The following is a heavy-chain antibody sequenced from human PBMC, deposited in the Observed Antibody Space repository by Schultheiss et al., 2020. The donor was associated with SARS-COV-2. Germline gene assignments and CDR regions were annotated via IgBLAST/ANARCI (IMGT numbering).Heavy chain of an antibody. D-gene: IGHD5/OR15-5a*01. J-gene: IGHJ6*02. CDR1: GGSISSGYY. V-gene: IGHV4-38-2*02. CDR2: IYYSGST. CDR3: ARAPRHGSVTQSLYGMDV. Sequence: SQTLSLTCTVSGGSISSGYYWGWIRQPPGKGLEWIGSIYYSGSTYYNPSLKSRVTISVDTSKNQFSLKLSSVTAADTAVYYCARAPRHGSVTQSLYGMDVWGQGTTVTVSS.